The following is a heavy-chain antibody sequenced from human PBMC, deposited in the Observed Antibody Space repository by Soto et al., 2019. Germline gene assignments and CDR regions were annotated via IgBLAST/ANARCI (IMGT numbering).Heavy chain of an antibody. CDR2: IYTGGST. Sequence: SETLSLTCTVSGGSISNYYWSWIRQPAGKGLEWIGRIYTGGSTNYNPSLKSRVTMSTDTSKNQFSLRLTSVTAADTAVYYCARASVGPPGGGSWIMPFDYWGQGALVTVSS. CDR3: ARASVGPPGGGSWIMPFDY. D-gene: IGHD2-15*01. J-gene: IGHJ4*02. V-gene: IGHV4-4*07. CDR1: GGSISNYY.